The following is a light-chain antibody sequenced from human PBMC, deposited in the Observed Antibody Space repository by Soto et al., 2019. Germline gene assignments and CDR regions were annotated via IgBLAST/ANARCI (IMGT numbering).Light chain of an antibody. J-gene: IGLJ1*01. Sequence: QSALTQPTSVSGSPGQSITISCTGNHNDIGTYDYVSWYQQHPGRAPRLLLHGVTTRPSGISGRFSASKSGLSASLTISGLQPEDEADYYCSSFTSNRIYVFGPGTKLTVL. V-gene: IGLV2-14*03. CDR1: HNDIGTYDY. CDR3: SSFTSNRIYV. CDR2: GVT.